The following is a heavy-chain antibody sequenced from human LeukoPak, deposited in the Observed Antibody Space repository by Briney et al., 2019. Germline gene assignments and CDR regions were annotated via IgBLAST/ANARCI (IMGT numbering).Heavy chain of an antibody. Sequence: GGSLRLSCAASGFTFSSYAMHWVRQAPGKGLEWVALISYDGNNKYYADSVKGRFTISRDNSKKTLYLQMNSLRAEDTAVYYCAGYSGTNWFDPWGQGTLVTVSS. V-gene: IGHV3-30-3*01. CDR2: ISYDGNNK. CDR1: GFTFSSYA. J-gene: IGHJ5*02. D-gene: IGHD1-26*01. CDR3: AGYSGTNWFDP.